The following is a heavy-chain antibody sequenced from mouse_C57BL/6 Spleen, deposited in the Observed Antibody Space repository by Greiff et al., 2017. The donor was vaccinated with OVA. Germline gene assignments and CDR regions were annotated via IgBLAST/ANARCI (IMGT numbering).Heavy chain of an antibody. J-gene: IGHJ3*01. CDR1: GYTFTSYW. CDR2: IHPNSGST. CDR3: ANSNYYGAWFAY. D-gene: IGHD2-5*01. V-gene: IGHV1-64*01. Sequence: VKLQQPGAELVKPGASVKLSCKASGYTFTSYWMHWVKQRPGQGLEWIGMIHPNSGSTNYNEKFKSKATLTVDKSSSTAYMQLSSLTSEDSAVYYCANSNYYGAWFAYWGQGTLVTVSA.